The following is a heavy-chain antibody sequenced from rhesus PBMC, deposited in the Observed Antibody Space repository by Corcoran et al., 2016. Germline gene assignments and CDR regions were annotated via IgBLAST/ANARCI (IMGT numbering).Heavy chain of an antibody. CDR3: ARDPYWGDYYAGGRFDV. J-gene: IGHJ5-1*01. CDR2: GGNSGST. Sequence: GGNSGSTNYNPSLKSRVTISKDASKNQFSLKLSSVTAADTAVYYCARDPYWGDYYAGGRFDVWGPGVLVTVSS. D-gene: IGHD3-34*01. V-gene: IGHV4-127*01.